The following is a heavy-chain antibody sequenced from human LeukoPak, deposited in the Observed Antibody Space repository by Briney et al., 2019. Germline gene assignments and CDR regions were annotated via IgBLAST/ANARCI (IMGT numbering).Heavy chain of an antibody. J-gene: IGHJ4*02. V-gene: IGHV3-21*01. Sequence: GGSLRLSCAASGFTFSTYSMNWVRQAPGKGLEWVSSISSSSRYIYSADSVKGRFTISRDNAKNSLYLQMNSLRVEGTAVYYCAGKNEYSYGSALDYWGQGTLVTVSS. CDR3: AGKNEYSYGSALDY. D-gene: IGHD5-18*01. CDR1: GFTFSTYS. CDR2: ISSSSRYI.